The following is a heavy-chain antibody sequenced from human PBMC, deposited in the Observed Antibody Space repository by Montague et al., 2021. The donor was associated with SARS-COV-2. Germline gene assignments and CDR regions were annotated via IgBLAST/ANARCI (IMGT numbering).Heavy chain of an antibody. CDR2: IYTSGST. J-gene: IGHJ6*02. CDR3: AREAWFGDKTSASEYYGMDV. V-gene: IGHV4-4*07. Sequence: SETLSLTCTVSGAPISSYYWSWIRQPAGKGLKWIGRIYTSGSTNYNPSLKSRVTMPVDTSKNQFSLKLGSVTAADTAVYYCAREAWFGDKTSASEYYGMDVWGQGTTVTVSS. CDR1: GAPISSYY. D-gene: IGHD3-10*01.